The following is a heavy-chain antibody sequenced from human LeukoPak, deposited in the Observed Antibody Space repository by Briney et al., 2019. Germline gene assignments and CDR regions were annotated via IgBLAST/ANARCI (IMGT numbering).Heavy chain of an antibody. Sequence: ASVKVSCKSSGYTFTSYDINWVRQATGQGLEWMGWMNPNSGDTGYAQKFQGRVTMTRDTSISTAYMELSSLRSEDTAVYYRARGLREYSDDDFPIPGYWGQGTLVTVSS. CDR3: ARGLREYSDDDFPIPGY. J-gene: IGHJ4*02. V-gene: IGHV1-8*01. D-gene: IGHD5-12*01. CDR1: GYTFTSYD. CDR2: MNPNSGDT.